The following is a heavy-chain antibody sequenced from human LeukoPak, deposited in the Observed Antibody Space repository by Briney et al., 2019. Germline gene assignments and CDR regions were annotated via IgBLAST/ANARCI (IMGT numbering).Heavy chain of an antibody. Sequence: YPSETLSLTCTVSGGSISSYYWSWIRQPPGKGLEWIGYIYYSGSTNYNPSLKSRVTISVDTSKNQFSLKLSSVTAADTAVYYCARAAIDSGAGVDYWGQGTLVTVSS. D-gene: IGHD6-19*01. V-gene: IGHV4-59*01. CDR1: GGSISSYY. J-gene: IGHJ4*02. CDR2: IYYSGST. CDR3: ARAAIDSGAGVDY.